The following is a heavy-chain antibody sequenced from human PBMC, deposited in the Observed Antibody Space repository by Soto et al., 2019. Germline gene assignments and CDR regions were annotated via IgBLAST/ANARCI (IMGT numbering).Heavy chain of an antibody. Sequence: QVQLQESGPGLVKPSGTLSLTCAVSGGSISSGNWWSWVRQPPGKGLEWIGEIYHSGSTNYNPSLKSRVTIIAHTAKNQLSLKLTSVAAADTAVYYCARDIYQGFQLPGIWGQGTMVPVSS. CDR1: GGSISSGNW. CDR2: IYHSGST. CDR3: ARDIYQGFQLPGI. J-gene: IGHJ3*02. D-gene: IGHD2-21*01. V-gene: IGHV4-4*02.